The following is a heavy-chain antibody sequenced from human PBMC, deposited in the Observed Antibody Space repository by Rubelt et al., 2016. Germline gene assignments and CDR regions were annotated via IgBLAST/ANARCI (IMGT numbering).Heavy chain of an antibody. D-gene: IGHD6-6*01. CDR1: GGSISSSSYY. J-gene: IGHJ5*02. Sequence: QLQLQESGPGLVKPSETLSLTCTVSGGSISSSSYYWGWIRQPPGKGLEWIGSIYYSGSTYYNPSLKSRVTLSVDTSKNQFSLKLSSVTAADTAVYYCARGRGGSIAARPFFNWFDPWGQGTLVTVSS. V-gene: IGHV4-39*01. CDR2: IYYSGST. CDR3: ARGRGGSIAARPFFNWFDP.